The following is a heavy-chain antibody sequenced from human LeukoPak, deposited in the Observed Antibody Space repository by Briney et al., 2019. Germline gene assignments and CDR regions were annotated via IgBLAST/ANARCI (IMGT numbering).Heavy chain of an antibody. V-gene: IGHV4-34*01. CDR1: GVSFSGYY. CDR3: ARGPGIVVVPAATENYYYYGMDV. J-gene: IGHJ6*02. Sequence: SETLTLTCAASGVSFSGYYWSWVRQPPGKGLEWIGEINHSGSTNYNPSLKSRVTISVDTSKNQFSLKLSSVTAADTAVYYCARGPGIVVVPAATENYYYYGMDVWGQGTTVTVSS. CDR2: INHSGST. D-gene: IGHD2-2*01.